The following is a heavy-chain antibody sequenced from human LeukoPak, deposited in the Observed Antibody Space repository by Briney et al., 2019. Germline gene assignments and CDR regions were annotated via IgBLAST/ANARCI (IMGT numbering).Heavy chain of an antibody. CDR3: ARDRTGTGGFDP. V-gene: IGHV4-30-2*01. CDR2: IYHSGST. J-gene: IGHJ5*02. D-gene: IGHD1-1*01. Sequence: PSQTLSLTCAVSGGSFSSGGYSWSWIRQPPGKGLEWIGYIYHSGSTYYNPSLKSRVTISVDRSKNQFSLKLSSVTAADTAVYYCARDRTGTGGFDPWGQGTLVTVSS. CDR1: GGSFSSGGYS.